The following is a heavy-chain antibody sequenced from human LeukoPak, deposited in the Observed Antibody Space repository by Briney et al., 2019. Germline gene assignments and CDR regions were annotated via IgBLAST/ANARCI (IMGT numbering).Heavy chain of an antibody. CDR1: GFTVGSSY. D-gene: IGHD1-26*01. V-gene: IGHV3-53*01. CDR3: ARLSGSYYEADY. J-gene: IGHJ4*02. CDR2: IYSGGST. Sequence: TGGSLRLSCAASGFTVGSSYMGWVRQAPGKGLECVSVIYSGGSTYYADSMKGRFTLSRDNSKNTLYLQMNSLRAEDTAVYYCARLSGSYYEADYWGQGTLVTVSS.